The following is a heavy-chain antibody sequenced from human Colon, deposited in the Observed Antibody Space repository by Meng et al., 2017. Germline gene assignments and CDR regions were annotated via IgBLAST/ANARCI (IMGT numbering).Heavy chain of an antibody. CDR3: AKSFMVRGVIKAGYFDY. Sequence: GESLKISCAASGFTFSYYAMSWVRQAPGKGLEWVSAISGSGDSTYYADSVKGRFTISRDNSKNTLYLQMNSLRAEDTAVYYCAKSFMVRGVIKAGYFDYWGQGTLVTVSS. D-gene: IGHD3-10*01. J-gene: IGHJ4*02. CDR2: ISGSGDST. V-gene: IGHV3-23*01. CDR1: GFTFSYYA.